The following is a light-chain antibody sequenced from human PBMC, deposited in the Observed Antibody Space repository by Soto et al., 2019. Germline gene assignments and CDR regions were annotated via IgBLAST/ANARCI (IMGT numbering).Light chain of an antibody. CDR3: QQYNSYSRT. CDR2: KAS. V-gene: IGKV1-5*03. Sequence: DIQMTQSPSTLSASVGDRVTITCRASQSISSWLAWYQQKPGKAPKLLIYKASSLESGVPSRFIGWGSGTEFTLIISSLQPDDVATYYCQQYNSYSRTFGQGTKVEIK. CDR1: QSISSW. J-gene: IGKJ1*01.